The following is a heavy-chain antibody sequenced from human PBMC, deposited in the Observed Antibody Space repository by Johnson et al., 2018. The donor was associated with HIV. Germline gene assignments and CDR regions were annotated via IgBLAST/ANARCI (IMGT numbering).Heavy chain of an antibody. V-gene: IGHV3-30*02. Sequence: QVQLVESGGGVVQPGGSLRLSCAASGFTFSSYGMHWVRQAPGKGLEWVAFIRSDGSIKYYVASVKGRFTISRDNSKNTLYLQMNSLGAEDTAVYYCAKEGSTVIWGQGTMVTVSS. CDR2: IRSDGSIK. CDR1: GFTFSSYG. J-gene: IGHJ3*01. D-gene: IGHD4-11*01. CDR3: AKEGSTVI.